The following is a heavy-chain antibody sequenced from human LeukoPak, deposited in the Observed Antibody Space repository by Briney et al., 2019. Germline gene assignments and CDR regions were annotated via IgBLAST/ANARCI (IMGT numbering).Heavy chain of an antibody. CDR3: ARDNIAGSGSSD. Sequence: PGGSLRLSCAASGFPFSSYAVHWVRQAPGKGLEWVAVISYDGNHIYYADSVKGRFTISRDNSKSALYLQMNSLRSEDTAVYYCARDNIAGSGSSDWGQGTLVAVSS. D-gene: IGHD3-10*01. J-gene: IGHJ4*02. CDR1: GFPFSSYA. CDR2: ISYDGNHI. V-gene: IGHV3-30-3*01.